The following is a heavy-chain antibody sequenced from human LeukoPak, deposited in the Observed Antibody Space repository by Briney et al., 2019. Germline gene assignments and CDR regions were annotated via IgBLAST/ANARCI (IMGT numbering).Heavy chain of an antibody. J-gene: IGHJ5*02. V-gene: IGHV1-69*05. CDR3: AREMVRGVIITSNWFDP. CDR1: GGTFSSYA. D-gene: IGHD3-10*01. CDR2: IIPIFGTA. Sequence: SVKVSCKASGGTFSSYAISWVRQAPGQGLEWMGGIIPIFGTANYAQKFQGRVTITTDESTSTAYMELSSLRSEDTAVYYCAREMVRGVIITSNWFDPWGQGTLVTVSS.